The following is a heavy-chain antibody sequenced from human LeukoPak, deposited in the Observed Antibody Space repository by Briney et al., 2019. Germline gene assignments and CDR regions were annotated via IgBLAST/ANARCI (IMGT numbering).Heavy chain of an antibody. CDR2: IYYSGST. CDR3: ARPRASSSWLHDAFDI. V-gene: IGHV4-39*01. CDR1: GGSISSSSYY. Sequence: PSETLSLTCTVSGGSISSSSYYWGWIRQPPGKGLEWIGSIYYSGSTYYNPSLKSRVTISVDTSKNQFSLKLSSVTAADTAVYYCARPRASSSWLHDAFDIWGQGTMVTVSS. J-gene: IGHJ3*02. D-gene: IGHD6-13*01.